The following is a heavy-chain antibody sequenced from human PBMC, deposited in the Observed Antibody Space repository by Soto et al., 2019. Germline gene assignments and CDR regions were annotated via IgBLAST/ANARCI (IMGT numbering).Heavy chain of an antibody. Sequence: QVQLVQSGAEVKMPGSSVKVSCKASGGTFSSYAISWVRQAPGQGLEWMGGIIPIFGTANYAQKFQGRVTITADESTSTDYMELSSLRSEDTAVYYCARRTVLLNFDPWGQGTLVTVSS. D-gene: IGHD3-10*01. V-gene: IGHV1-69*01. CDR1: GGTFSSYA. CDR2: IIPIFGTA. J-gene: IGHJ5*02. CDR3: ARRTVLLNFDP.